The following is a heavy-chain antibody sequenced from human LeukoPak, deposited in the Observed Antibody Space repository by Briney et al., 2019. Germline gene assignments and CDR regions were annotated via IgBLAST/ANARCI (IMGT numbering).Heavy chain of an antibody. V-gene: IGHV4-28*03. CDR2: IYYSGST. CDR1: GYSISSSNW. CDR3: ARDRSSWES. J-gene: IGHJ5*02. D-gene: IGHD3-3*01. Sequence: SETLSLTCAVSGYSISSSNWWGWIRQPPGKGLEWIGYIYYSGSTNYNPSLKSRVTMSVDTSKNQFSLKLSSVTAADTAVYYCARDRSSWESWGQGTLVTVSS.